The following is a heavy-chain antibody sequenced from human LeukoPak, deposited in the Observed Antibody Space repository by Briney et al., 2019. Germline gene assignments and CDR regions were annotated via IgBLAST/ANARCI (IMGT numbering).Heavy chain of an antibody. J-gene: IGHJ4*02. Sequence: GGSLRLSCAASGFTFSTYGMHWVRQAPGKGLEWVAVISSDGSDKYYTDSVKGRFTISRDNSKNTLYLQMSNLRADDTALYYCARERLGATTPNPDYWGQGTLVTVSS. V-gene: IGHV3-30*03. CDR3: ARERLGATTPNPDY. D-gene: IGHD1-26*01. CDR2: ISSDGSDK. CDR1: GFTFSTYG.